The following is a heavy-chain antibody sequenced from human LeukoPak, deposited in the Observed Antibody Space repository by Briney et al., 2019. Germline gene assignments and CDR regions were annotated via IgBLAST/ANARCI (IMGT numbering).Heavy chain of an antibody. CDR2: IYYSGST. V-gene: IGHV4-39*07. Sequence: SETLTLTCTVSGGSNSSSSYYWGWIRQPPGKGLEWIVSIYYSGSTYYNPSLKSRFTISVDTSKNQFSLKLSSVTAADTAVYYCARDGVIVVVPAAKSLYNWFDPWGQGTLVTVSS. CDR1: GGSNSSSSYY. D-gene: IGHD2-2*01. J-gene: IGHJ5*02. CDR3: ARDGVIVVVPAAKSLYNWFDP.